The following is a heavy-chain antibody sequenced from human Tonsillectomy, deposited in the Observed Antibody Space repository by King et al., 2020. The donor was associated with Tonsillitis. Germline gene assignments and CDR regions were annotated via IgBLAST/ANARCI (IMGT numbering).Heavy chain of an antibody. V-gene: IGHV4-30-4*07. CDR1: GGPVGTGGYS. CDR2: IYYTGNT. Sequence: VQLQESGPGLVKPSQTLSLTCAVSGGPVGTGGYSWSWIRQSPGKGLEWIGYIYYTGNTHYNPSLKSRLIISVDTSKNQFSLNLSSVTAADTAVYYCARGSSGYGTFDYWGQGTLVIVSS. D-gene: IGHD3-22*01. CDR3: ARGSSGYGTFDY. J-gene: IGHJ4*02.